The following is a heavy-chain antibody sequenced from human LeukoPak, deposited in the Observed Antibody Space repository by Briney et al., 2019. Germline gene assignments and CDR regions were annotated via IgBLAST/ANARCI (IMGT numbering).Heavy chain of an antibody. CDR3: ARDREVDY. Sequence: PGGSLRLSFSASGFTFSSYSMNWVGQAPGKGLEWVSYISSSSSTIYYANPVKGRFTISIDNAKNSLYLQMNSLRAEDTAVYYWARDREVDYWGQGTLVTVSS. J-gene: IGHJ4*02. CDR1: GFTFSSYS. CDR2: ISSSSSTI. V-gene: IGHV3-48*04.